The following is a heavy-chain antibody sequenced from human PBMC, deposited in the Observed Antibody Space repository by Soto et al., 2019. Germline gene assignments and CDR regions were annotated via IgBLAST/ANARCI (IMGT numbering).Heavy chain of an antibody. J-gene: IGHJ4*02. CDR3: ARSFTKSRRGGVAFDY. D-gene: IGHD3-3*01. Sequence: QVQLVQSGAEVKKPGSSVKVSCTTSGGTISSFAIHWVRQAPGQGLEWMGGIIPFDGTTNYAEKFQGRVTITADASTSTAYMDLSSLISDDTAVYYCARSFTKSRRGGVAFDYWGQGTLLTVSP. CDR1: GGTISSFA. V-gene: IGHV1-69*01. CDR2: IIPFDGTT.